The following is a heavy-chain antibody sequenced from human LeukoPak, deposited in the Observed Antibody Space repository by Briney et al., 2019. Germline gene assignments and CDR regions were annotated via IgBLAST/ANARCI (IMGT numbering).Heavy chain of an antibody. D-gene: IGHD1-26*01. J-gene: IGHJ4*02. V-gene: IGHV1-46*01. CDR2: INPSDGST. CDR1: GYTFTRNY. CDR3: ARDIVGVTRGVFDY. Sequence: EASVKVSCKASGYTFTRNYIHWVRQAPGQGLEGMGIINPSDGSTRYAQKFQGRVTMTRDTSTGTVDMEVSSLRSEDTAVYYCARDIVGVTRGVFDYWGQGTLVTVSS.